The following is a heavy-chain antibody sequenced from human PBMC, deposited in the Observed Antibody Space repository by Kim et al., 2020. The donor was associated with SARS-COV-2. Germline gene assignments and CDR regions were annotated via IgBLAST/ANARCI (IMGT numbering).Heavy chain of an antibody. CDR3: ARHGGEEYVLRYFDWLPNFYYYGMDV. J-gene: IGHJ6*02. V-gene: IGHV5-51*01. CDR2: IYPGDSDT. CDR1: GYSFTSYW. Sequence: GESLKISCKGSGYSFTSYWIGWVRQMPGKGLEWMGIIYPGDSDTRYSPSFQGQVTISADKSISTAYLQWSSLKASDTAMYYCARHGGEEYVLRYFDWLPNFYYYGMDVWGQGTKVTVSS. D-gene: IGHD3-9*01.